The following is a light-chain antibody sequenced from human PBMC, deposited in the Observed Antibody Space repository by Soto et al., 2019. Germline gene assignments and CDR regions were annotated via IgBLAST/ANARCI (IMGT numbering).Light chain of an antibody. J-gene: IGKJ1*01. V-gene: IGKV3-20*01. Sequence: IVLTPSPGTLSLSPGESATLSCRASQSISSSYLAWYQQKPGQAPRLLIYGASSRATGIPDRFSGSGSGTDFTLTISRLDPEDFAVYYCQQYGSSPTFGQGTKVDIK. CDR2: GAS. CDR1: QSISSSY. CDR3: QQYGSSPT.